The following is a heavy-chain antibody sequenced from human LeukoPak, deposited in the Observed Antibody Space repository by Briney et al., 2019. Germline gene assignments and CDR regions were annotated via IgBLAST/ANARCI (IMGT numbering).Heavy chain of an antibody. CDR3: AVRNVDIVATDYYYYGMDA. J-gene: IGHJ6*02. V-gene: IGHV1-69*01. D-gene: IGHD5-12*01. Sequence: ASVKVSCKASGGTFSSYAISWVRQAPGQGLEWMGGIIPIFGTANYAQKFQGRVTITADESTSTAYMELSSLRSEDTAVYYCAVRNVDIVATDYYYYGMDAWGQGTTVTVSS. CDR1: GGTFSSYA. CDR2: IIPIFGTA.